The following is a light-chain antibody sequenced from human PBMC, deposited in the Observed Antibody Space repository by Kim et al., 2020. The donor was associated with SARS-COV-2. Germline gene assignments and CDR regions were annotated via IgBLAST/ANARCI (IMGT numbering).Light chain of an antibody. CDR2: QYN. J-gene: IGLJ1*01. V-gene: IGLV3-1*01. CDR3: QAWESSTNNYV. Sequence: SPRQTATITRSGYKFGVRYVSWYQQKPGPSPVVVIYQYNQRPSGFPERFSGSNSGNTDTLTLSGTQAMDKADYYCQAWESSTNNYVFGAGTKVTVL. CDR1: KFGVRY.